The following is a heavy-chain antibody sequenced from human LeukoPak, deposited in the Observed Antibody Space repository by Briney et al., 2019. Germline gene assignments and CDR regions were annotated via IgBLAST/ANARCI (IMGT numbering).Heavy chain of an antibody. J-gene: IGHJ4*02. CDR2: IRYGGSIK. V-gene: IGHV3-30*02. Sequence: TGGSLRLSCAASGFTFSSYDMHWVRQASGKGLEWVAFIRYGGSIKYYADSVKGRFTISRDNSKNTLYLQMNSLRAEDTAVYYCARTPEGIAVAVTFDYWGQGTLVTVSS. CDR1: GFTFSSYD. D-gene: IGHD6-19*01. CDR3: ARTPEGIAVAVTFDY.